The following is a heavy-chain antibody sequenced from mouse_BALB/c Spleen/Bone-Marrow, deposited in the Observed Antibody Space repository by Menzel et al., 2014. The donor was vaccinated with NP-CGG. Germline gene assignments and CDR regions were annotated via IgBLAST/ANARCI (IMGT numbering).Heavy chain of an antibody. D-gene: IGHD4-1*01. CDR1: GYTFTDYW. CDR3: ARGTGWYFDV. CDR2: IDTSDSYT. J-gene: IGHJ1*01. Sequence: GAELVMPGASVKMSCKASGYTFTDYWMHWVKQRPGQGLGWIGAIDTSDSYTSYNQKFKGKATLTVDESSSTAYMQLSSLTSEDSAVYYCARGTGWYFDVWGAGTTVTVSS. V-gene: IGHV1-69*01.